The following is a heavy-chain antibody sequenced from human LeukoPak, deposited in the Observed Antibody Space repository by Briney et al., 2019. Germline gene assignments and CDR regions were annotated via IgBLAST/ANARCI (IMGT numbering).Heavy chain of an antibody. CDR2: ISYSGST. D-gene: IGHD3-16*02. Sequence: SETLSLTCTVSGGSISSYYWGWIRQPPGKGLEWIGYISYSGSTNYNPSLKSRVTISVDTSKNQFSLKLSSVTAADTAVYYCARYVWGSYPTFEDCWGQGTLVTVSS. CDR3: ARYVWGSYPTFEDC. CDR1: GGSISSYY. J-gene: IGHJ4*02. V-gene: IGHV4-59*01.